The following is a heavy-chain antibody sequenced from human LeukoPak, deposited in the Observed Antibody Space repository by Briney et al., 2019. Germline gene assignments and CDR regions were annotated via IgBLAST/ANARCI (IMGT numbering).Heavy chain of an antibody. J-gene: IGHJ4*02. CDR2: INPSGGST. CDR1: GYIFTSYF. CDR3: ARETPVYYFDY. Sequence: GASVKVSCKASGYIFTSYFMHWVRQAPGQGLEWMGLINPSGGSTRYAQKFQGRVTITADKSTSTAYMELSSLRSEDTAVYYCARETPVYYFDYWGQGTLVTVSS. V-gene: IGHV1-46*01.